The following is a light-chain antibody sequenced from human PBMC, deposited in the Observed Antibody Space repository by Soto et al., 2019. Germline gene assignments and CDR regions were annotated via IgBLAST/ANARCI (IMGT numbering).Light chain of an antibody. V-gene: IGKV3-20*01. CDR3: QQYGISPWT. CDR1: LSLSNSV. Sequence: IDLTQSPGTLSLPPGDRATLSCRASLSLSNSVLACYQQKPGQAPRLLIYGASTRATGVPDRFSGRGSGTDFTLTISRXEPEDFAVYFCQQYGISPWTFGQGTKVDTK. J-gene: IGKJ1*01. CDR2: GAS.